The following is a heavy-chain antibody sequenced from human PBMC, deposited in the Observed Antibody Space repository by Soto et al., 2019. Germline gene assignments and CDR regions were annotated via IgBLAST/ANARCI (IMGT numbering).Heavy chain of an antibody. D-gene: IGHD3-9*01. CDR1: DASISSYY. Sequence: PSETLSLTCTVSDASISSYYWNWIRQPAGKGLEWIGRVSTNGATNYNPSLESRVTMSADTSKNQFSLKLTSVTAADTAVYFCARADDEILTGSYAMDVWGQGTTVTVSS. V-gene: IGHV4-4*07. CDR3: ARADDEILTGSYAMDV. CDR2: VSTNGAT. J-gene: IGHJ6*02.